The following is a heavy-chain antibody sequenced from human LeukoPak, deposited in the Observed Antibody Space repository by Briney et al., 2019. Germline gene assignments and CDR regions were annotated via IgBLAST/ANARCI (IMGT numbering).Heavy chain of an antibody. Sequence: LLKTSETLSLTCVVSCASISDNFPTCIRQPPGKGLQWIGYISYCGSTNYNPSLKSRVPFSVDTSKNQFSLKLSSVTAADTAVYYCARYHQPSGPNWLDRWGQGTLVTVSS. D-gene: IGHD2-15*01. J-gene: IGHJ5*02. CDR1: CASISDNF. V-gene: IGHV4-59*01. CDR3: ARYHQPSGPNWLDR. CDR2: ISYCGST.